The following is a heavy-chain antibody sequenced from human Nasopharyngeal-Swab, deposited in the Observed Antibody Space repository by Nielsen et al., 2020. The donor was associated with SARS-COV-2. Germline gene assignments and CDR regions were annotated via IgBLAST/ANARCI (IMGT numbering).Heavy chain of an antibody. D-gene: IGHD2-15*01. J-gene: IGHJ5*02. Sequence: GSLKISCAASGFTFTSYAMNWVRQAPGKGLEWVSGISGNGDNTYYADSVKGRFTISRDRSKNTLYLQMNSLRAEDTAVYYCAKDSGAGFCSGGSCFPTNHWGQGTLVTVSS. V-gene: IGHV3-23*01. CDR3: AKDSGAGFCSGGSCFPTNH. CDR1: GFTFTSYA. CDR2: ISGNGDNT.